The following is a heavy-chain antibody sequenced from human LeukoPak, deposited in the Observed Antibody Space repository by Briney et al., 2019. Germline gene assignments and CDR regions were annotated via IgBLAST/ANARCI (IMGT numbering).Heavy chain of an antibody. CDR2: ASGSGGST. J-gene: IGHJ4*02. Sequence: GGSLRLSCAASGFTFSTYAMMWVRQASGKGLEWVSYASGSGGSTYYADSVKGRFTISRDNAKNLLFLQMNSLRAEDTAVYYCARDPGIAAAGTVGYFDYWGQGTLVTVSS. V-gene: IGHV3-23*01. CDR3: ARDPGIAAAGTVGYFDY. D-gene: IGHD6-13*01. CDR1: GFTFSTYA.